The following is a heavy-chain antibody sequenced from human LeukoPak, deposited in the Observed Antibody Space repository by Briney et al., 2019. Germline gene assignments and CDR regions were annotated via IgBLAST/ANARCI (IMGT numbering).Heavy chain of an antibody. D-gene: IGHD3-3*01. CDR3: ARWTRITIFGVVIKRRGYYYGMDV. CDR1: GYTFTGYY. V-gene: IGHV1-2*02. Sequence: ASVKVSCKASGYTFTGYYMHWVRQAPGQGVEGMGWINPNSGGTNYAQKFQGRVTMTRDTSISTAYMELSRLRSDDTAVYYCARWTRITIFGVVIKRRGYYYGMDVWGQGTTVTVSS. J-gene: IGHJ6*02. CDR2: INPNSGGT.